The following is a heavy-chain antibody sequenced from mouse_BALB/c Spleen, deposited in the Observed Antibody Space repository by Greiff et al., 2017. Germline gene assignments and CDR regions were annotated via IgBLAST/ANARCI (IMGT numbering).Heavy chain of an antibody. CDR2: INPDSSTI. Sequence: VQLQQSGGGLVQPGGSLKLSCAASGFDFSRYWMSWVRQAPGKGLEWIGEINPDSSTINYTPSLKDKFIISRDNAKNTLYLQMSKVRSEDTALYYCARKVYYGSSGFAYWGQGTLVTVSA. J-gene: IGHJ3*01. V-gene: IGHV4-1*02. D-gene: IGHD1-1*01. CDR1: GFDFSRYW. CDR3: ARKVYYGSSGFAY.